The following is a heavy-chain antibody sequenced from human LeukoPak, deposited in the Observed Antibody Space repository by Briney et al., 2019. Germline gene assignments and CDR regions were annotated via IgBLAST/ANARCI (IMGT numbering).Heavy chain of an antibody. V-gene: IGHV1-18*01. Sequence: ASVKVSCKASGYTFTSYGISWVRQAPGQGLEWMGWISAYNGNTNYAQKLQGRVTMTTDTSTSTAYMELRSLRSDDTAVYYCARGGDSSSWYRASPNWFGPWGQGTLVTVSS. D-gene: IGHD6-13*01. J-gene: IGHJ5*02. CDR3: ARGGDSSSWYRASPNWFGP. CDR2: ISAYNGNT. CDR1: GYTFTSYG.